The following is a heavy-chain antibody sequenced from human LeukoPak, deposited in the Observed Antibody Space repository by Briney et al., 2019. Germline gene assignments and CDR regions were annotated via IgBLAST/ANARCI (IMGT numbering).Heavy chain of an antibody. J-gene: IGHJ4*02. CDR3: ARDRYYYGSDC. Sequence: GGSLRLSCAASGFTVSSNYMSWVRQAPGKGLEWVSVIYSGGSTYYADSVKGRFTISRDNSKNTLYLQMNSLRAEDTAVYFCARDRYYYGSDCWGQGTLVTVSS. D-gene: IGHD3-10*01. V-gene: IGHV3-53*01. CDR1: GFTVSSNY. CDR2: IYSGGST.